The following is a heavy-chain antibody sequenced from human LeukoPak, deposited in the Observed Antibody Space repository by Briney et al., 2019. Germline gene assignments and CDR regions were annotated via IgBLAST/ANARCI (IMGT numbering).Heavy chain of an antibody. CDR3: ARGRRVRYGSGSYLIDY. CDR2: INHSGST. J-gene: IGHJ4*02. V-gene: IGHV4-34*01. CDR1: GGSFSGYY. D-gene: IGHD3-10*01. Sequence: RASETLSLTCAVYGGSFSGYYWSWIRQPPGKGLEWIGEINHSGSTNYNPSLKSRVTISVDTSKNQFSLKLSSVTAADTAVYYCARGRRVRYGSGSYLIDYWGQGTLVTVSS.